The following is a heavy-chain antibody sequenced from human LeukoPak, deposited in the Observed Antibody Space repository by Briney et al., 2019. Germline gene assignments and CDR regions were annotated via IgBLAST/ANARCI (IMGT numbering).Heavy chain of an antibody. CDR2: IIPILGIA. V-gene: IGHV1-69*04. CDR3: ARYSSGWYVDY. Sequence: SVKVSCKASGGTFSSYAISWVRQAPGQGLEWMGRIIPILGIANYAQKFQGRVTITADKSTSTAYMELSSLRSEDTAVYCCARYSSGWYVDYWGQGTLVTVSS. CDR1: GGTFSSYA. D-gene: IGHD6-19*01. J-gene: IGHJ4*02.